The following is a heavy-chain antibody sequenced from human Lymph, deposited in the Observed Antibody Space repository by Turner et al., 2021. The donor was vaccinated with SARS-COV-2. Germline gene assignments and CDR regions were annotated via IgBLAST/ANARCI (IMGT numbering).Heavy chain of an antibody. J-gene: IGHJ4*02. V-gene: IGHV1-2*02. CDR3: ARSRDLESMVRGVDPFDY. CDR2: INPNSGGT. Sequence: QVQLVQSGAEVKNPGASVKVSCKASGYTFTGYYIHWVRQATGQGLEWMEWINPNSGGTNYAKRFQGRVTMTRETSLSTAYMQLSRLRSDDTAVYYCARSRDLESMVRGVDPFDYWGQGTLVTVSS. CDR1: GYTFTGYY. D-gene: IGHD3-10*01.